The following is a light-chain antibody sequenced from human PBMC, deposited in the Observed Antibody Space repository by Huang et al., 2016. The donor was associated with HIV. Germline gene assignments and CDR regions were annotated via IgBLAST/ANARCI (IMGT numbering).Light chain of an antibody. V-gene: IGKV1-16*02. Sequence: DIQMTQSPSSLSASVGDRVTITCRASQDIRSNLAWFQQTPGKAPKSLIYDASTLQSGVPSKFSGNGYGTEFTLTISSLQPEDIATYYCQQSNTFPLTFGGGTKVEI. CDR1: QDIRSN. J-gene: IGKJ4*01. CDR2: DAS. CDR3: QQSNTFPLT.